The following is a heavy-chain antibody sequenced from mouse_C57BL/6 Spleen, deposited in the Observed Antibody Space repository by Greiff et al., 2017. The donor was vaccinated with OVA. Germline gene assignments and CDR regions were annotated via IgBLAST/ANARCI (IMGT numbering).Heavy chain of an antibody. CDR3: ARSGTVWYFDV. V-gene: IGHV1-42*01. CDR2: ITPSPGGT. D-gene: IGHD3-1*01. Sequence: EVKLVESGPELVKPGASVKISCKASGYSFTGYYMTWVKQSPEKSLEWIGEITPSPGGTTYNQKFKAKATLTVDKSSSTAYMQLKRLTSEDSAVYYCARSGTVWYFDVWGTGTTVTVSS. CDR1: GYSFTGYY. J-gene: IGHJ1*03.